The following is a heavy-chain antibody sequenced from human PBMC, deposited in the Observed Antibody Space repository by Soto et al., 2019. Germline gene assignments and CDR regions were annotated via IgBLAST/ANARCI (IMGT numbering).Heavy chain of an antibody. V-gene: IGHV1-18*01. J-gene: IGHJ4*02. CDR2: ISANNGNT. CDR1: GYTFTNNG. D-gene: IGHD3-10*01. Sequence: ASVKVSCKASGYTFTNNGISWMRQAPGQGLEWMGWISANNGNTKYAQNFQGRVTMTTDTSTSTAYVELRSLRSDDTAVYYCARSSTSGIYYYYYWGQVTLVTVSS. CDR3: ARSSTSGIYYYYY.